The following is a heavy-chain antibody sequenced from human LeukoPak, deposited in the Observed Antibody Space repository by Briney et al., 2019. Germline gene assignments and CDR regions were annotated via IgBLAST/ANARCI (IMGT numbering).Heavy chain of an antibody. J-gene: IGHJ4*02. Sequence: GGSLRLSCAASGFTFSSYGMHWVRQAPGKGLEWVAVISYDGSNKYYADSVKGRFTISRDNSKNTLYLQMNSLRAEDTAVYYCAKDDCGDYFDYWGQGTLVTVSS. V-gene: IGHV3-30*18. CDR3: AKDDCGDYFDY. CDR1: GFTFSSYG. CDR2: ISYDGSNK. D-gene: IGHD4-17*01.